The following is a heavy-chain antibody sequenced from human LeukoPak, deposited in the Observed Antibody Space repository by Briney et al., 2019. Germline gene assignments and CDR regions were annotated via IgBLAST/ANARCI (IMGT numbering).Heavy chain of an antibody. CDR1: GGSISSYY. CDR3: ARHSWHYDFWSGYPATNIDY. Sequence: PSETLSLTCTVSGGSISSYYWSWIRQPPGKGLEWIGYIYYSGSTNYNPSLKSRVTISVDTSKNQFSLKLSSVTAADTAVYYCARHSWHYDFWSGYPATNIDYWGQGTLVTVSS. CDR2: IYYSGST. J-gene: IGHJ4*02. D-gene: IGHD3-3*01. V-gene: IGHV4-59*01.